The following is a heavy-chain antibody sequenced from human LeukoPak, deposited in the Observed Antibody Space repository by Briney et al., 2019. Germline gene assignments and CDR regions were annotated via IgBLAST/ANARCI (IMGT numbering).Heavy chain of an antibody. CDR2: IYYSGSP. CDR3: ARRASRIYSSGWYDTGDYFDY. Sequence: PSETLSLTCTVSGGSISSYYWSWIRQPPGKGLEWIGYIYYSGSPNYNPSLKSRVTISVDTSKNQFSLKLSSVTAADTAVYYCARRASRIYSSGWYDTGDYFDYWGQGTLVTVSS. D-gene: IGHD6-19*01. CDR1: GGSISSYY. J-gene: IGHJ4*02. V-gene: IGHV4-59*08.